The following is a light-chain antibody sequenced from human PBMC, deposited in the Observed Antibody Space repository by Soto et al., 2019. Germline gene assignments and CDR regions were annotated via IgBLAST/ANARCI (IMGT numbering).Light chain of an antibody. CDR1: QSVRSSY. CDR3: QQYGSSPRT. V-gene: IGKV3-20*01. J-gene: IGKJ1*01. CDR2: GAS. Sequence: EIVLTQSPGTLSLSPVERATLSCRASQSVRSSYLAWYQQQPGQAPRLLIYGASSRATGIPDRFSGSGSGTDFTLTISRLEPEDFAVYYCQQYGSSPRTFGQGTKVDI.